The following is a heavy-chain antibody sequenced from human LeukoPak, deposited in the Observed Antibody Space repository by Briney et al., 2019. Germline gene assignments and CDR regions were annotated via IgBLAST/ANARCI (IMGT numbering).Heavy chain of an antibody. V-gene: IGHV3-30*04. CDR1: GFTFSYYT. Sequence: GGSLRLSCAASGFTFSYYTMHWVRQAPGKGLEWVAVISYDGSNKYNADSVKGRLTISRDNSKNTLYLQMNSLRAEDTAVYYCAKAGQGYYFDYWGQGTLVTVSS. J-gene: IGHJ4*02. CDR2: ISYDGSNK. D-gene: IGHD2-15*01. CDR3: AKAGQGYYFDY.